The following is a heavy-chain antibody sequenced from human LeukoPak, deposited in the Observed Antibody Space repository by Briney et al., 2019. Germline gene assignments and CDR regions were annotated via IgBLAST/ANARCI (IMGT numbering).Heavy chain of an antibody. CDR3: ARDKYATMVRGYWVY. V-gene: IGHV3-30*14. CDR2: ISYDGSNK. CDR1: GFTFSSYA. D-gene: IGHD3-10*01. Sequence: GGSLRLSCAASGFTFSSYAMHWVRQAPGKGLEWVAVISYDGSNKYYADSVKGRFTISRDNSKNTLYLQTNSLRAEDTAVYYCARDKYATMVRGYWVYWGQGTLVTVSS. J-gene: IGHJ4*02.